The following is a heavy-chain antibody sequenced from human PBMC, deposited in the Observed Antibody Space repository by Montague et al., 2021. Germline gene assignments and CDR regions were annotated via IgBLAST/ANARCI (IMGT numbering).Heavy chain of an antibody. D-gene: IGHD3-22*01. CDR2: IHYSGTT. Sequence: SETLSLTRVVSGASINSYYWSWIRQPAGKGLECTGYIHYSGTTNYNPSLKGRVTLSVDTSKNQISLKLSHVTAADTAVYYCARFHYYDMNFDLWGRGTLVTVSS. CDR3: ARFHYYDMNFDL. J-gene: IGHJ2*01. V-gene: IGHV4-59*01. CDR1: GASINSYY.